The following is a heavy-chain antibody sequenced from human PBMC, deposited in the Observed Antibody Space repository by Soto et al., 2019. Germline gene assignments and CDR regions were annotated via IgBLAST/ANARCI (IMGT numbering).Heavy chain of an antibody. V-gene: IGHV4-59*01. J-gene: IGHJ3*02. CDR1: GGSIRSYS. CDR3: ARVDSSSDAFDI. D-gene: IGHD6-6*01. CDR2: IYYSGNT. Sequence: SETLSLTCTVSGGSIRSYSWSWIRQPPGKGLEWIGYIYYSGNTNYNPSLKSRVTISVDTSKNQFSLKLRSVTAADTAVYYCARVDSSSDAFDIWGQGTIVTVSS.